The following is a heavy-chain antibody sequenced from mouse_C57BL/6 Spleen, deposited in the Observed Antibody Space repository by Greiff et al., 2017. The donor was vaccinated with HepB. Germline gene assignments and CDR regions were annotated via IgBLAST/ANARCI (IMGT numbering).Heavy chain of an antibody. CDR1: GFTFSSYA. CDR3: ARGDYGSSYGYFDY. V-gene: IGHV5-4*01. CDR2: ISDGGSYT. J-gene: IGHJ2*01. D-gene: IGHD1-1*01. Sequence: EVQGVESGGGLVKPGGSLKLSCAASGFTFSSYAMSWVRQTPEKRLEWVATISDGGSYTYYPDNVKGRFTISRDNAKNNLYLQMSHLKSEDTAMYYCARGDYGSSYGYFDYWGQGTTLTVSS.